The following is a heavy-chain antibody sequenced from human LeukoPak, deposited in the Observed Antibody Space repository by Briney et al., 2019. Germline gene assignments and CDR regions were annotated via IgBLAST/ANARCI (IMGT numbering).Heavy chain of an antibody. CDR2: IYYSGST. CDR1: GGSISSSSYY. D-gene: IGHD4-17*01. V-gene: IGHV4-39*01. CDR3: ARGKEPTRYGDYGGGYWFDP. Sequence: SETLSLTCTVSGGSISSSSYYWGWIRQPPGKGLEWIGSIYYSGSTYYNPSLKSRVTISVDTSKNQFSPKLSSVTAADTAVYYCARGKEPTRYGDYGGGYWFDPWGQGTLVTVSS. J-gene: IGHJ5*02.